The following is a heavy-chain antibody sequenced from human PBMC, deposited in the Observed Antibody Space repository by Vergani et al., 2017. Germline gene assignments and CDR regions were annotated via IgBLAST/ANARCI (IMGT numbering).Heavy chain of an antibody. CDR3: AKSPRRITIFGVVSALDYYYYGMDV. CDR2: IRYDGSNK. J-gene: IGHJ6*02. CDR1: GFTFSSYG. D-gene: IGHD3-3*01. V-gene: IGHV3-30*02. Sequence: QVQLVESGGGVVQPGGSLRLPCAASGFTFSSYGMHWVRQAPGKGLEWVAFIRYDGSNKYYADSVKGRFTISRDNSKNTLYLKMNSLIAEDTAVYYCAKSPRRITIFGVVSALDYYYYGMDVWGQGTTVTVSS.